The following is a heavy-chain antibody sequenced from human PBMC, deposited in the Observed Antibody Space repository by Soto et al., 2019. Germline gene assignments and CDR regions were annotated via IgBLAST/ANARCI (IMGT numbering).Heavy chain of an antibody. J-gene: IGHJ4*02. CDR2: ISGGGDTT. D-gene: IGHD3-10*01. CDR1: GFTFNNYA. Sequence: EVQLLESGGGLVQPGGSLRLSCAASGFTFNNYAMTWVRQAPGKGLEWVSAISGGGDTTSYADSVKGLFTVSSDGSKNTLYLQMSSLRAEDTALYYCAKGRGGSGSLTPRVDFWGQGTLVTVSS. CDR3: AKGRGGSGSLTPRVDF. V-gene: IGHV3-23*01.